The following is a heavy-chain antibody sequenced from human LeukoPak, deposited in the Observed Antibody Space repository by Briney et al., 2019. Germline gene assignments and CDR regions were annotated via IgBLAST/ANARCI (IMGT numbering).Heavy chain of an antibody. V-gene: IGHV1-18*01. CDR3: AREYCSSTSCYRTGDDFDY. J-gene: IGHJ4*02. Sequence: GASVKVSCKASGYTFTSYGISWVRQAPGQGLEWMGWISAYNGNTNYAQKLQGRVTMTTDTSTSPAYMELRSLRSDDTAVYYCAREYCSSTSCYRTGDDFDYWGQGTLVTVSS. D-gene: IGHD2-2*02. CDR1: GYTFTSYG. CDR2: ISAYNGNT.